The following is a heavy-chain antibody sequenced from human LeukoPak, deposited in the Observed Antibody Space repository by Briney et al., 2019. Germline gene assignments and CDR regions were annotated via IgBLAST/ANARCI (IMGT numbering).Heavy chain of an antibody. CDR2: ITASDNTA. J-gene: IGHJ4*02. Sequence: AGGSLRLSCTASGSAFDNYGMSWIRQAPGRGLEWVAAITASDNTAYYADFAKGRFTIFRDNSMSMVFLQMSSLRADDTALYYCAQDAGGFWGQGTLVTVSS. CDR1: GSAFDNYG. V-gene: IGHV3-23*01. D-gene: IGHD3-16*01. CDR3: AQDAGGF.